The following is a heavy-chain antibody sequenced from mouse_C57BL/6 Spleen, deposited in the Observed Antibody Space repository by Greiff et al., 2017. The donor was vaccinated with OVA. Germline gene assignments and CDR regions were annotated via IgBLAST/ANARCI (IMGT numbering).Heavy chain of an antibody. J-gene: IGHJ2*01. V-gene: IGHV1-55*01. CDR2: IDPGSGST. CDR3: ARRGVLRSYFDY. Sequence: QVQLQQPGAELVKPGASVKMSCKASGYTFPSYWITWVKQRPGQGLEWIGDIDPGSGSTNYNEKFESKATLTVDTSSSTAYMQLSSLTSEDSAVYYCARRGVLRSYFDYWGQGTTLTVAS. CDR1: GYTFPSYW.